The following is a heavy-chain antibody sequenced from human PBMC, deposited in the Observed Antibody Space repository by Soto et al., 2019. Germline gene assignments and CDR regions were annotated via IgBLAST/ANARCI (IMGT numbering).Heavy chain of an antibody. V-gene: IGHV1-18*01. J-gene: IGHJ4*02. D-gene: IGHD3-22*01. CDR3: ARDSVYYYDSSGYYFDY. CDR1: GYTFTSYG. CDR2: ISAYNGNT. Sequence: ASVKVSCKASGYTFTSYGISWVRQAPGQGFEWMGWISAYNGNTNYAQKLQGRVTMTTDTSTSTAYMELRSLRSDDTAVYYCARDSVYYYDSSGYYFDYWGQGTLVTVSS.